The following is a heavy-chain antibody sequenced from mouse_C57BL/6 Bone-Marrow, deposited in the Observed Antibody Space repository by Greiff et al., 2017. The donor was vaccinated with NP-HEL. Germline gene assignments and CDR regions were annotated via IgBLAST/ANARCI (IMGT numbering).Heavy chain of an antibody. D-gene: IGHD1-1*01. CDR1: GFTFSDYG. J-gene: IGHJ2*01. CDR3: ARASYYGSVDY. Sequence: EVQLVESGGGLVKPGGSLTLSCAASGFTFSDYGMHWVRQAPEKGLEWVAYISSGSSTIYYAETVKGRFTISSDNAKNTLFLQMTDLSSEDTAMYYWARASYYGSVDYWGQGTTLTVSS. CDR2: ISSGSSTI. V-gene: IGHV5-17*01.